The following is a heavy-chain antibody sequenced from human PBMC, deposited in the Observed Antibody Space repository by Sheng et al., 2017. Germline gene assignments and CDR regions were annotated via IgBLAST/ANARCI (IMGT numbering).Heavy chain of an antibody. CDR3: ARVHCSGTGCYPDSDYYFDY. J-gene: IGHJ4*02. CDR2: IYHSGST. D-gene: IGHD2-2*01. V-gene: IGHV4-30-2*01. CDR1: GGSISSGGYS. Sequence: QLQLQESGSGLVKPSQTLSLTCTVSGGSISSGGYSWSWIRQPPGKGLEWIGYIYHSGSTYYNPSLKSRVTISVDTSKNQFFLKLSSVTAADTAVYYCARVHCSGTGCYPDSDYYFDYWGQGTLVTV.